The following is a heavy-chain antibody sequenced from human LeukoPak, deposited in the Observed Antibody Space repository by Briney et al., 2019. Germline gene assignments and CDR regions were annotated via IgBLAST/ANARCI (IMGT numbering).Heavy chain of an antibody. Sequence: SETLSLTCAVYGGPFSGYYWRWIRQPPGKGLEWIGEINHSGSTNYNPSLKSRVTISVDTSKNQFSLKLSSVTAADTAVYYCARAGDSLVFYYYMDVWGKGTTVTVYS. CDR3: ARAGDSLVFYYYMDV. J-gene: IGHJ6*03. V-gene: IGHV4-34*01. D-gene: IGHD2-2*01. CDR1: GGPFSGYY. CDR2: INHSGST.